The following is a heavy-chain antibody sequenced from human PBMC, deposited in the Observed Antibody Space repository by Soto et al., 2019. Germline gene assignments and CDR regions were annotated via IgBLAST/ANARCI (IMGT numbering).Heavy chain of an antibody. CDR2: INSDGSVS. V-gene: IGHV3-74*02. CDR1: GFTFSNYW. CDR3: ARGDGVGGTCYSWAGSFYYYMDV. D-gene: IGHD2-15*01. J-gene: IGHJ6*03. Sequence: EVQLVESGGGLVQPGGSLRLSCAASGFTFSNYWMYWVRQAPGKGLEWVSRINSDGSVSSYADSVKGRLTISRDNVKNTLYLQMDSLRAEDTAVYYCARGDGVGGTCYSWAGSFYYYMDVWGKGTTVTVFS.